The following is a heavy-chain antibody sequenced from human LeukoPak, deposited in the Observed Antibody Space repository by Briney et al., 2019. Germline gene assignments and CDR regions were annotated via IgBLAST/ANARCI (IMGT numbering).Heavy chain of an antibody. Sequence: SQTLSLTCTVSGGSISSGGYYWSWIRQHPGKGLEWIGYIYYSGSTYYNPSLKSRVTISVDTSKNQFSLKLSSVTAADTAVYYCATLVATTPYYYYGMDVWGKGTTVIVSS. CDR2: IYYSGST. D-gene: IGHD5-12*01. CDR3: ATLVATTPYYYYGMDV. V-gene: IGHV4-31*03. CDR1: GGSISSGGYY. J-gene: IGHJ6*04.